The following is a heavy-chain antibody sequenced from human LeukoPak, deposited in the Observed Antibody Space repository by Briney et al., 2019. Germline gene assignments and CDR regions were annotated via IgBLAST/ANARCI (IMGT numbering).Heavy chain of an antibody. J-gene: IGHJ4*02. D-gene: IGHD3-3*01. CDR2: IYYSGST. Sequence: SETLSLTCTVSGGSISSSSYYWGWIRQPPGKGLEWFGSIYYSGSTYYNPSLKSRVTISVDTSKNQFSLKLSSVTAADTAVYYCARQSGSYDFWSGYYPTTGYFDYWGQGTLVTVSS. CDR3: ARQSGSYDFWSGYYPTTGYFDY. CDR1: GGSISSSSYY. V-gene: IGHV4-39*01.